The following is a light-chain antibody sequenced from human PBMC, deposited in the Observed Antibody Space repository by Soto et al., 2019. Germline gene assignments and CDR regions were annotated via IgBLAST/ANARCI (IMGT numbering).Light chain of an antibody. CDR1: QDISNY. J-gene: IGKJ5*01. V-gene: IGKV1-33*01. Sequence: DIQLTQSPSPLSASVGDRVAITRPASQDISNYLNWYQQKPGKAPKLLIYDASNLETGVPSRFSGSGSGTDFTFTISSLQPEDIATYYCQQYDNLPITFGQGTRLEI. CDR2: DAS. CDR3: QQYDNLPIT.